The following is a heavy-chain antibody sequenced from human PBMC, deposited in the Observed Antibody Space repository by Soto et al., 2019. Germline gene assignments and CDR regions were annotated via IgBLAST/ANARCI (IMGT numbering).Heavy chain of an antibody. Sequence: SQTLSLTCTVSGGSISSYYWSWIRQPPGKGLEWIGYIYYSGSTNYNPSLKSRVTISVDTSKNQFSLKLSSVTAADTAVYYCARWTKRAPGPKGYDSSGYPVSGLFDYWGQGTLVTVSS. CDR2: IYYSGST. CDR1: GGSISSYY. D-gene: IGHD3-22*01. J-gene: IGHJ4*02. CDR3: ARWTKRAPGPKGYDSSGYPVSGLFDY. V-gene: IGHV4-59*01.